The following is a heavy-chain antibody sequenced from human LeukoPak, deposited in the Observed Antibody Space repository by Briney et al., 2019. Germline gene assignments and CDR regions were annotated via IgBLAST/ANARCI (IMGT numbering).Heavy chain of an antibody. CDR1: GFTFSSYG. J-gene: IGHJ4*02. CDR2: ISYDGSNK. V-gene: IGHV3-30*03. D-gene: IGHD3-22*01. CDR3: ARDWRYYDSSGIFDY. Sequence: PGGSLRLSCAASGFTFSSYGMHWVRQAPGKGLEWVAVISYDGSNKYYADSVKGRFTISRDNAKNSLYLQMNSLRAEDTAVYYCARDWRYYDSSGIFDYWGQGTLVTVSS.